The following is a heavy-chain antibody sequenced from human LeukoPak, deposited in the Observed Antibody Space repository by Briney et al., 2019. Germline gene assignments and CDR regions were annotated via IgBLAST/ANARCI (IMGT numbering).Heavy chain of an antibody. CDR3: ARGAWISSGAAAGNALDI. V-gene: IGHV1-8*02. D-gene: IGHD6-13*01. Sequence: ASVKVSCKASGGTFSSYAISWVRQAPGQGLEWMGWMIPTSGNTDYAQKFQGRVTMTRDTSISTAYMELSSLRSEDTAIYYCARGAWISSGAAAGNALDIWGQGTMVTVSS. CDR2: MIPTSGNT. J-gene: IGHJ3*02. CDR1: GGTFSSYA.